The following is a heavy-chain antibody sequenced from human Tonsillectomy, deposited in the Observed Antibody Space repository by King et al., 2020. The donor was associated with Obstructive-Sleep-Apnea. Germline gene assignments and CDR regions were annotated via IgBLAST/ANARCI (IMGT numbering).Heavy chain of an antibody. CDR3: ARVPQYYFDY. J-gene: IGHJ4*02. CDR2: IKQDGSGT. Sequence: VQLVESGGGLVQPGGSLRLSCAASGFTFSSYWMSWVRQAPGKGLEGVANIKQDGSGTYYVDSVKGRFTISRDNAKNTLYLQMNSLRAEDTAVYYCARVPQYYFDYWGQGTLVTVSS. CDR1: GFTFSSYW. V-gene: IGHV3-7*01.